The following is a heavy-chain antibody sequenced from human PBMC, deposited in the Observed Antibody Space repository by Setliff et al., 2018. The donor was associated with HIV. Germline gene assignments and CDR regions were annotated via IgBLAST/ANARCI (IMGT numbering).Heavy chain of an antibody. CDR3: ARDFWGGSYSSDY. Sequence: GSLRLSCAASGVTFSSYAMHWVRQAPGKGLEWVAAISYDGSNKDYADSVKGRFTISRDNAKNSLYLQMNSLRAEDTAVYYCARDFWGGSYSSDYWGQGTLVTVSS. V-gene: IGHV3-30*14. J-gene: IGHJ4*02. CDR1: GVTFSSYA. D-gene: IGHD1-26*01. CDR2: ISYDGSNK.